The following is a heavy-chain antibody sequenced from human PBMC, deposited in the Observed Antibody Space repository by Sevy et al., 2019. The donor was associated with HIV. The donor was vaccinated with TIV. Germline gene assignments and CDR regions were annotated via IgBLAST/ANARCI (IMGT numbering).Heavy chain of an antibody. CDR1: GGTFSSYA. CDR2: IIPIFDIV. CDR3: ARVDSTSFRNSYYHMDV. D-gene: IGHD6-6*01. J-gene: IGHJ6*03. Sequence: ASVKVSCKASGGTFSSYAVSWVRQAPGQGLEWMGGIIPIFDIVNSAQKFQGRVTITGDESASTVYMELSSLRSEDTAVYYCARVDSTSFRNSYYHMDVWGKGTTVTVSS. V-gene: IGHV1-69*13.